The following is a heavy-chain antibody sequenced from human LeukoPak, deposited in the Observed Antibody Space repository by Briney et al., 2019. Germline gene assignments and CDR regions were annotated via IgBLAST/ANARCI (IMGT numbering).Heavy chain of an antibody. D-gene: IGHD1-1*01. Sequence: GGSLRLSCAASGFTFSSYWMSWVRQAPGKGLEWVANIKQDGSEKYYVDSVKGRFTISRDNAKNSLYLQTNSLRAEDTAVYYCARGTYNWNYAFDYWGQGTLVTVSS. V-gene: IGHV3-7*01. CDR1: GFTFSSYW. J-gene: IGHJ4*02. CDR3: ARGTYNWNYAFDY. CDR2: IKQDGSEK.